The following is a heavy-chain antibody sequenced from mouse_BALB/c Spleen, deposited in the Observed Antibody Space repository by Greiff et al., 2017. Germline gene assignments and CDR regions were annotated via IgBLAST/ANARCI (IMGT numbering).Heavy chain of an antibody. V-gene: IGHV2-9*02. CDR1: GFSLTSYG. Sequence: VQVVESGPGLVAPSQSLSITCTVSGFSLTSYGVHWVRQPPGKGLEWLGVIWAGGSTNYNSALMSRLSISKDNSKSQVFLKMNSLQTDDTAMYYCARDNYGNWYFDVWGAGTTVTVSS. CDR2: IWAGGST. D-gene: IGHD2-1*01. CDR3: ARDNYGNWYFDV. J-gene: IGHJ1*01.